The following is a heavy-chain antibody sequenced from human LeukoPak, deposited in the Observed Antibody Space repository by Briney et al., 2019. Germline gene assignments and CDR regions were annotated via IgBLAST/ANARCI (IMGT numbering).Heavy chain of an antibody. CDR3: ARGGFDF. V-gene: IGHV1-2*06. CDR2: INPNSGDT. Sequence: ASVKVSCKASGYTFTGYYMHWVRQAPGQGLEWMGRINPNSGDTNYAQNFQGRVTMTWDRSINTAYMDLSGLRSGDTAVYYCARGGFDFWGQGTLVTVSS. J-gene: IGHJ4*02. CDR1: GYTFTGYY.